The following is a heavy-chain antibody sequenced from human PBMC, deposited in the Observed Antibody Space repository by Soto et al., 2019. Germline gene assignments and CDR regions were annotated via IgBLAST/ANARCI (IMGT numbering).Heavy chain of an antibody. Sequence: VSRKASGYTFTSYAMHWVRQAPGQRLEWMGWINAGNGNTKYSQKFQGRVTITRDTSASTAYMELSSLRSEDTAVYYCARDLGVGAASDYWGQGTLVTVSS. CDR1: GYTFTSYA. CDR3: ARDLGVGAASDY. V-gene: IGHV1-3*01. J-gene: IGHJ4*02. D-gene: IGHD1-26*01. CDR2: INAGNGNT.